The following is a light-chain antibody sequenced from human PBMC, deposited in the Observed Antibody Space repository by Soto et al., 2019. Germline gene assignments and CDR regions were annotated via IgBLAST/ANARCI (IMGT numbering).Light chain of an antibody. CDR2: DAS. J-gene: IGKJ3*01. Sequence: DIQMTQSPSSLSASVGDRVTITCQASQDISNYLNWYQQKPGQAPKLLIYDASNLETGVPSRFSGGGSGTDFTFTISSLQPEDIATYYCPQYYNLPPRTFGPGTKVDIK. CDR3: PQYYNLPPRT. V-gene: IGKV1-33*01. CDR1: QDISNY.